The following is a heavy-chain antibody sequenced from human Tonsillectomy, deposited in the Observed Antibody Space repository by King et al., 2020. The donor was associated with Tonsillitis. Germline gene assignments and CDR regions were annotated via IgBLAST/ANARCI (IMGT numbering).Heavy chain of an antibody. D-gene: IGHD2-15*01. CDR2: IYSGGST. Sequence: VQLVESGGGLVQPGGSLRLSCAASGFTVSSNYMSWVRQAPGKGLEWVSVIYSGGSTYYADSVKGRFTISRHNSKNTLYLQMNSLRAEDTAVYYGARAVANYYYYMDVWGKGTTVTVSS. J-gene: IGHJ6*03. CDR1: GFTVSSNY. V-gene: IGHV3-53*04. CDR3: ARAVANYYYYMDV.